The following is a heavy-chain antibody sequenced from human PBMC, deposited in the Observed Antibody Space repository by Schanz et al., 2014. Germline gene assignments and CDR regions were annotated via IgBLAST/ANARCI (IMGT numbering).Heavy chain of an antibody. CDR2: IIPIHGIV. CDR3: ARGGGPEDVFDI. D-gene: IGHD5-12*01. V-gene: IGHV1-69*04. CDR1: GGIFYNHA. Sequence: QVQLVQSGAEVKKPGSSVRVSCKDSGGIFYNHAVSWVRQAPGQGLEWMGRIIPIHGIVNYAQRFQDRVRITADKSTSTAYMELSSLRSDDTAVYYCARGGGPEDVFDIWGQGTILTVSS. J-gene: IGHJ3*02.